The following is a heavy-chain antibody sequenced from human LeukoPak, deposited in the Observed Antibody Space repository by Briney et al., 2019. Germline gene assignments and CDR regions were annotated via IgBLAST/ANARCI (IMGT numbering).Heavy chain of an antibody. V-gene: IGHV3-15*01. CDR2: IKSKTDGGTT. J-gene: IGHJ3*02. Sequence: GGSLRLSCAASGFTFSNAWMSWVRQAPGKGLEWVGRIKSKTDGGTTDYAAPVKGRFTISRDDSKNTLYLQMNSLKTEDTAVYYCTHPYYYDSSGYWEIDAFDIWGQGTMVTVSS. CDR1: GFTFSNAW. D-gene: IGHD3-22*01. CDR3: THPYYYDSSGYWEIDAFDI.